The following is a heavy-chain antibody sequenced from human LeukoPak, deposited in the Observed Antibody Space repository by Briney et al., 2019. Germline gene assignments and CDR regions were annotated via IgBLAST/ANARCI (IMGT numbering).Heavy chain of an antibody. CDR1: GGSFSGYY. D-gene: IGHD2-2*01. V-gene: IGHV4-34*01. CDR2: INHSGST. CDR3: ARGIVVAPAANKSPNNWFDP. J-gene: IGHJ5*02. Sequence: SETLSLTCAVYGGSFSGYYWSWIRQPPGKGLEWIGEINHSGSTNYNPSLKSRVTISVDTSKNQFSLKLSSVTAADAAVYYCARGIVVAPAANKSPNNWFDPWGQGTLVTVSS.